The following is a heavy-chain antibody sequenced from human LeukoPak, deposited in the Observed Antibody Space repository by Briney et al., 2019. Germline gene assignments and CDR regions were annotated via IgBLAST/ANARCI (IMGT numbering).Heavy chain of an antibody. CDR1: GFTFSNYG. CDR2: MSGSGGST. D-gene: IGHD4/OR15-4a*01. Sequence: GGSLRLSCAASGFTFSNYGMSWVRQAPGKGLEGVSGMSGSGGSTHYSDSVKGRFTISRDNSKNTLYLQMNSLRAEDTAVYYCARRAGAYSHPYDYWGQGTLVTVSS. J-gene: IGHJ4*02. CDR3: ARRAGAYSHPYDY. V-gene: IGHV3-23*01.